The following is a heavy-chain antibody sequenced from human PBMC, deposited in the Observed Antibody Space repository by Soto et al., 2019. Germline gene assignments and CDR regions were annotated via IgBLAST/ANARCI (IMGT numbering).Heavy chain of an antibody. CDR2: IRSEANSYAT. V-gene: IGHV3-73*01. CDR1: GFTFSGSA. CDR3: TSLGATTDY. J-gene: IGHJ4*02. Sequence: EVQLVESGGGLVQPGGSLKLSCAASGFTFSGSAMHWVRQASGKGLEWVGRIRSEANSYATAYAASVKGRFTISRDESKNTAYLQMNSLNTEDTAVYYCTSLGATTDYWGQGTLVTVSS. D-gene: IGHD1-26*01.